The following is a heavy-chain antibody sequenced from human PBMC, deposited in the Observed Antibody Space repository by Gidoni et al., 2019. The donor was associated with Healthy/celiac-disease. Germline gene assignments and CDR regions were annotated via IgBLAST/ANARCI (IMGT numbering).Heavy chain of an antibody. J-gene: IGHJ4*02. Sequence: QVQLVESGGGVVQPGRSPRPSCATSGFTFSSYGMHWVRQAPGKGLEWVAVISYDGSNKYYADSVKGRFTSSRDNSKNTLYLQMNSLRAEDTVVYYCVVVTAIRGDFDYWGQGTLVTVSS. CDR2: ISYDGSNK. V-gene: IGHV3-30*03. CDR1: GFTFSSYG. CDR3: VVVTAIRGDFDY. D-gene: IGHD2-21*02.